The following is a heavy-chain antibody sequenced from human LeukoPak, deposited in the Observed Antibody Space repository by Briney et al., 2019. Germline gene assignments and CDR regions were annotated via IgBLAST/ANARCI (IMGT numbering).Heavy chain of an antibody. CDR1: GFTFSSYA. D-gene: IGHD6-13*01. J-gene: IGHJ4*02. CDR3: ARGTAAPDY. Sequence: PGGSLRLPCAASGFTFSSYAMSWVRQAPGKGLEWVSTISGGGGSTYYADSVKGRFTISRDNSKNTLYLQMNSLRAEDTAVYYCARGTAAPDYWGQGTLVTVSS. V-gene: IGHV3-23*01. CDR2: ISGGGGST.